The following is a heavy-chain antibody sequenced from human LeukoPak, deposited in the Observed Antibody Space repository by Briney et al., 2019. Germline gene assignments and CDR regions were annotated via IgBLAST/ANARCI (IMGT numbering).Heavy chain of an antibody. CDR2: INPNSGGT. V-gene: IGHV1-2*02. J-gene: IGHJ4*02. CDR3: AISQNYYASSGYYFFDY. D-gene: IGHD3-22*01. Sequence: ASVKVSCKASGYTFTGYYMHWVRQAPGQGLEWMGWINPNSGGTNYAQKFQGRVTMTRDTSISTAYMELSRLRSDDTAVYYCAISQNYYASSGYYFFDYWGQGTLVTVSS. CDR1: GYTFTGYY.